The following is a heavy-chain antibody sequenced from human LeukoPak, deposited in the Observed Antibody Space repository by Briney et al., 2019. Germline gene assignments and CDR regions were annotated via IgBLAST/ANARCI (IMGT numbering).Heavy chain of an antibody. J-gene: IGHJ2*01. D-gene: IGHD2-21*01. CDR1: GGSFSGYY. Sequence: SETLSLTCAVYGGSFSGYYWSWSRQPPGKGLEWIGEINRSGSTDYNPSLKSRVTISVDKSKNQFSLKLSHVTAADTAVYYCARDSTVRSWYFDLWGRGTLVTVSS. V-gene: IGHV4-34*01. CDR3: ARDSTVRSWYFDL. CDR2: INRSGST.